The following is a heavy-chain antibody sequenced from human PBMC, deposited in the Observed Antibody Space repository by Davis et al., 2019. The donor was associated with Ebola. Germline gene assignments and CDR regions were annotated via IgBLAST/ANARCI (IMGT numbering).Heavy chain of an antibody. V-gene: IGHV3-23*01. Sequence: GESLKISCAASGFTFSSYGMHWVRQAPGKGLEWVSAISGSGGRTDYADSVKGRFTISRDNSKNTLYLQMNSLRAEDTAVYYCARRRGDYIDSLTDSWGQGTLVTVSS. D-gene: IGHD4-17*01. CDR3: ARRRGDYIDSLTDS. J-gene: IGHJ4*02. CDR1: GFTFSSYG. CDR2: ISGSGGRT.